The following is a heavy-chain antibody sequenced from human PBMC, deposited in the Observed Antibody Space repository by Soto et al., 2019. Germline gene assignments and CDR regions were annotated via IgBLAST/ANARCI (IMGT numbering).Heavy chain of an antibody. CDR2: INPSGGST. CDR3: ARDERDTAMVTKLDY. D-gene: IGHD5-18*01. Sequence: GASVKVSCKASGYTFTSYYIHWVRQAPGQGLEWMGIINPSGGSTSYAQKFQGRVTMTRDTSTSTVYMELSSLRSEDTAVYYCARDERDTAMVTKLDYWGQGTLVTVSS. CDR1: GYTFTSYY. J-gene: IGHJ4*02. V-gene: IGHV1-46*01.